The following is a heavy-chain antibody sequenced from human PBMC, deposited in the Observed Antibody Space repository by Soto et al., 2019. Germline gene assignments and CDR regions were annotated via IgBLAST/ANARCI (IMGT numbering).Heavy chain of an antibody. V-gene: IGHV3-23*01. J-gene: IGHJ6*03. Sequence: PGGSLRLSCAASGFTFSSYAMSWVRQAPGKGLEWVSAISGSGGSTYYADSVKGRFTISRDNSKNTLYLQMNSLRAEDTAVYYCAKDGTTATYYYYYYYMDVWGKGTTVTVSS. D-gene: IGHD1-1*01. CDR1: GFTFSSYA. CDR2: ISGSGGST. CDR3: AKDGTTATYYYYYYYMDV.